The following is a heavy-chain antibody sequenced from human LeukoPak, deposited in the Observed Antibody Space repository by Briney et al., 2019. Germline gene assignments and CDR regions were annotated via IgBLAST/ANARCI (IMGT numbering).Heavy chain of an antibody. V-gene: IGHV3-48*03. CDR1: GFTFSSYE. CDR3: ARATTYDILTGFSDY. J-gene: IGHJ4*02. CDR2: ISSRAITI. D-gene: IGHD3-9*01. Sequence: GGSLRLSCAASGFTFSSYEMNWVRQAPGKGLEWVSYISSRAITIYYADSVKGRFTISRDNAKNSLYLQMNSLRAEDTAVYYCARATTYDILTGFSDYWGQGTLVTVSS.